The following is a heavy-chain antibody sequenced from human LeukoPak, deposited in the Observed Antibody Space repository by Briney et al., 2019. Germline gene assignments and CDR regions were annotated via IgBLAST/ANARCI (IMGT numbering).Heavy chain of an antibody. J-gene: IGHJ6*02. CDR3: AWVMWAYYYYYGMDV. Sequence: QPGGSLRLSRAASGFTFSSYWMSWVRQAPGKGLEWVANIKQDGSEKYYVDSVKGRFTISRDNAKNSLYLQMNSLRAEDTAVYYCAWVMWAYYYYYGMDVWGQGTTVTVSS. V-gene: IGHV3-7*03. CDR1: GFTFSSYW. D-gene: IGHD1-26*01. CDR2: IKQDGSEK.